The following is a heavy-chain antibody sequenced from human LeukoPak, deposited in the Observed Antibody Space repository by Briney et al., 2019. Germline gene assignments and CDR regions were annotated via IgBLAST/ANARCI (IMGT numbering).Heavy chain of an antibody. CDR3: ARDLGAHCSSTSCPRGAFDY. Sequence: GRSLRLSCAASGFTFSSYAMHWVRQAPGKGLEWVAVISYDGSNKYYADSVKGRFTISRDNSKNTLYLQMNSLRAEDTAVYYCARDLGAHCSSTSCPRGAFDYWGQGTLVTVS. CDR2: ISYDGSNK. CDR1: GFTFSSYA. V-gene: IGHV3-30*04. J-gene: IGHJ4*02. D-gene: IGHD2-2*01.